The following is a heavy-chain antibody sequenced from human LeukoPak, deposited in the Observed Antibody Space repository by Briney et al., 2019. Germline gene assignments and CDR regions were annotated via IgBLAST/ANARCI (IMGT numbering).Heavy chain of an antibody. Sequence: GGSLRLSCAASGFSFSPYSMNWLRQAPGKGLEWVSYIDSSSGTIYYADSVKGRFTISRDNSKNTLYLQMNSLRAEDTAVYYCAKEGRVAVAGTRVDYWGQGTLVTVSS. V-gene: IGHV3-48*01. D-gene: IGHD6-19*01. CDR3: AKEGRVAVAGTRVDY. CDR2: IDSSSGTI. J-gene: IGHJ4*02. CDR1: GFSFSPYS.